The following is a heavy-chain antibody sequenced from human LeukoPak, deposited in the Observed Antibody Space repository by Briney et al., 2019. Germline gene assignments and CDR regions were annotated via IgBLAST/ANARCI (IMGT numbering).Heavy chain of an antibody. D-gene: IGHD2-15*01. CDR3: ARDRGYCSGGSCYSNWFDP. V-gene: IGHV4-38-2*02. J-gene: IGHJ5*02. CDR2: IYHSGST. Sequence: KTSETLSLTRAVSGYSISSGYYWGWIRQPPGKGLEWIGSIYHSGSTYYNPSLKSRVTISVDTSKNQFSLKLSSVTAADTAVYYCARDRGYCSGGSCYSNWFDPWGQGTLVTVSS. CDR1: GYSISSGYY.